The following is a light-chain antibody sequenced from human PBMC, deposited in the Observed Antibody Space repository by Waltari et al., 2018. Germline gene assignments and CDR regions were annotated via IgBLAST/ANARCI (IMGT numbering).Light chain of an antibody. CDR3: QQYRNLWT. Sequence: DIQMTQSPSTLSASVGDRVTITCRASQSLSNWLAWYQQKPGKAPKVLIYKASTLESGVPSRFSGSGSGTEFTLTIRSLQPDDFATYYCQQYRNLWTFGQGTKVEIK. CDR2: KAS. V-gene: IGKV1-5*03. J-gene: IGKJ1*01. CDR1: QSLSNW.